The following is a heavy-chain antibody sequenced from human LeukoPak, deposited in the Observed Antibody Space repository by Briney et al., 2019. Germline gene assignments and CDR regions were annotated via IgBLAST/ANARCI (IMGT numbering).Heavy chain of an antibody. D-gene: IGHD4-17*01. CDR1: GFTFHSYS. J-gene: IGHJ3*02. Sequence: GGSLRLSCAASGFTFHSYSRIWVRQAPGKGVEGVSSISTSGAYIFYADSVKGRFTISRDNAKNSLYLQMHSLGAEDTDVYYCASGRLEYGDYAIGSGIWGQGTMVTVSS. V-gene: IGHV3-21*01. CDR2: ISTSGAYI. CDR3: ASGRLEYGDYAIGSGI.